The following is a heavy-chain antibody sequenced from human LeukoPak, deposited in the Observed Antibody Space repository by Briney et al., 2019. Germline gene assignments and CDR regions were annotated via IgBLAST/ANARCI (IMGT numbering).Heavy chain of an antibody. Sequence: GGSLRLSCAASGFTFDDCAMHWVRQAPGKGLEWVSGISWNSGSIGYADSVKGRFTISRDNAKNSLYLQMNSLRAEDTALYYCAKGSIVGATTSLFDYWGQGTLVTVSS. D-gene: IGHD1-26*01. CDR3: AKGSIVGATTSLFDY. J-gene: IGHJ4*02. CDR2: ISWNSGSI. CDR1: GFTFDDCA. V-gene: IGHV3-9*01.